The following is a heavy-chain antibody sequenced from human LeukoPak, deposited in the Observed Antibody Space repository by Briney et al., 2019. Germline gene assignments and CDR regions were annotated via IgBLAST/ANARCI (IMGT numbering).Heavy chain of an antibody. CDR1: GGSFSGYY. Sequence: SETLSLTCAVYGGSFSGYYWSWIRQPPGKGLEWIGYIYYSGSTNYNPSLKSRVTISVDTSKNQFSLKLSSVTAADTAVYYCARESGTITMVRGVIDLWGQGTLVTVSS. D-gene: IGHD3-10*01. J-gene: IGHJ5*02. CDR2: IYYSGST. CDR3: ARESGTITMVRGVIDL. V-gene: IGHV4-59*01.